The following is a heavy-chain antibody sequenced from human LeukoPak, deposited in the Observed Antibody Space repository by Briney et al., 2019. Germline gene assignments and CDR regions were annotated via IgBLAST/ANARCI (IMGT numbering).Heavy chain of an antibody. CDR3: ARGAVGSGWYFGY. D-gene: IGHD6-19*01. Sequence: PSETLSLTCTVSGGSISSYYWSWTRQPPGKGLEWIGYIYYSGSTNYNPSLKSRVTISVDTSKNQFSLKLSSVTAADTAVYYCARGAVGSGWYFGYWGQGTLVTVSS. J-gene: IGHJ4*02. V-gene: IGHV4-59*01. CDR1: GGSISSYY. CDR2: IYYSGST.